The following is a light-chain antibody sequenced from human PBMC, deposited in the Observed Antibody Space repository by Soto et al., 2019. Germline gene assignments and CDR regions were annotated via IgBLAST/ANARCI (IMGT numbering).Light chain of an antibody. CDR3: SSYTSSSTPVV. CDR1: SSDVGGYNY. J-gene: IGLJ2*01. CDR2: EVS. V-gene: IGLV2-14*01. Sequence: QSALTQPASVSGSPGQSITISCTGTSSDVGGYNYVSWYQQHPGKAPKLMICEVSNRPSGVSNRFSGSKSGNTASLTIYGLQAEDEADYYCSSYTSSSTPVVFGGGTQLTVL.